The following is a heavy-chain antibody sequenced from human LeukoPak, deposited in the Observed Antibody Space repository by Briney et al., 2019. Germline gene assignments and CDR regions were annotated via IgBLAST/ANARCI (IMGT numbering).Heavy chain of an antibody. CDR2: INPNSGGT. CDR3: ARAQSYSSSWYPYYYYYMDV. Sequence: GGSLRLSCAPSGFTLNSYGMHWVRQAPGQGLEWMGWINPNSGGTNYAQKFQGRVTMTRDTSISTAYMELSRLRSDDTAVYYCARAQSYSSSWYPYYYYYMDVWGKGTTVTVSS. J-gene: IGHJ6*03. CDR1: GFTLNSYG. D-gene: IGHD6-13*01. V-gene: IGHV1-2*02.